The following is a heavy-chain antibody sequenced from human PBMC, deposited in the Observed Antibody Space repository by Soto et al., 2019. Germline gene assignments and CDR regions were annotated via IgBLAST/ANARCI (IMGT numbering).Heavy chain of an antibody. CDR2: TYYRSKWYN. J-gene: IGHJ3*02. CDR3: ARDRPVGQWLAQTEDFDI. CDR1: GDSVSSNSAA. D-gene: IGHD6-19*01. V-gene: IGHV6-1*01. Sequence: SQTLSLTCAISGDSVSSNSAAWNWIRQSPSRGLEWLGRTYYRSKWYNDYAVSVKSRITINPDTSKNQFSLQLNSVTPEDTAVYYCARDRPVGQWLAQTEDFDIWGQGTMVTVSS.